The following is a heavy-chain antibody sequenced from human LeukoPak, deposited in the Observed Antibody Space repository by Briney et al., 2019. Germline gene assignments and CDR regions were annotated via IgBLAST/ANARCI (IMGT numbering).Heavy chain of an antibody. Sequence: PGGSLRLSCAASGFMFSTYEMNWIRQAPGKGLEWVANIKQDGSEKYYVDSVKGRFTISRDNAKNSLYLQMNSLRAEDTAVYYCARRAYYYDSSGYYPLYYYYYYMDVWGKGTTVTISS. CDR1: GFMFSTYE. CDR3: ARRAYYYDSSGYYPLYYYYYYMDV. CDR2: IKQDGSEK. D-gene: IGHD3-22*01. J-gene: IGHJ6*03. V-gene: IGHV3-7*01.